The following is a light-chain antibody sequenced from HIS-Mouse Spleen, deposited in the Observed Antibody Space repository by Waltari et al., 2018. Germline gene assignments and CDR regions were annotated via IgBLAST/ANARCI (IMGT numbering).Light chain of an antibody. CDR1: ALPNHY. Sequence: SYELTQPPSVSVSPGQTPRIPCPGDALPNHYASWYQQKSGQAPVLVIYEDSKRPSGIPERFSGSSSGTMATLTISGAQVEDEADYYCYSTDSSGNHRVFGGGTKLTVL. CDR2: EDS. V-gene: IGLV3-10*01. CDR3: YSTDSSGNHRV. J-gene: IGLJ2*01.